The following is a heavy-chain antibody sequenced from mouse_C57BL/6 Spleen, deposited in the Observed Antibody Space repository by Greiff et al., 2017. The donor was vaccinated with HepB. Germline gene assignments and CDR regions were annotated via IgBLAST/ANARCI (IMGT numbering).Heavy chain of an antibody. J-gene: IGHJ4*01. V-gene: IGHV1-19*01. D-gene: IGHD2-12*01. CDR3: ARDPTTGYAMDY. CDR2: INPYNGGT. CDR1: GYTFTDYY. Sequence: EVMLVESGPVLVKPGASVKMSCKASGYTFTDYYMNWVKQSHGKSLEWIGVINPYNGGTSYNQKFKGKATLTVDKSSSTAYMELNSLTSEDSAVYYCARDPTTGYAMDYWGQGTSVTVSS.